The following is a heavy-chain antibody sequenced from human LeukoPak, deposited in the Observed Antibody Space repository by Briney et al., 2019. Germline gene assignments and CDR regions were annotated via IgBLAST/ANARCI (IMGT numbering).Heavy chain of an antibody. J-gene: IGHJ4*02. CDR1: GFTFSSYW. CDR3: AKMSNYDILTGYYYYFDY. V-gene: IGHV3-23*01. D-gene: IGHD3-9*01. Sequence: GGSLRLSCAASGFTFSSYWMHWVRQAPGKGLEWVSAISGSGGSTYYADSVKGRFTISRDNSKNTLYLQMNSLRAEDTAVYYCAKMSNYDILTGYYYYFDYWGQGTLVTVSS. CDR2: ISGSGGST.